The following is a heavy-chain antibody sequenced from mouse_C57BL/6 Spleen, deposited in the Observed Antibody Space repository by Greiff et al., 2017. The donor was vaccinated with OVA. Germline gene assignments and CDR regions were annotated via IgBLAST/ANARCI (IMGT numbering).Heavy chain of an antibody. CDR3: ARDEGNYDWYFDV. CDR1: GFTFSSYA. CDR2: ISDGGSYT. Sequence: EVQGVESGGGLVKPGGSLKLSCAASGFTFSSYAMSWVRQTPEKRLEWVATISDGGSYTYYPDNVTGRFTISSANAKNNLYLQRSHLKAEDTAMYYCARDEGNYDWYFDVWGTGTTVTVSS. D-gene: IGHD2-1*01. J-gene: IGHJ1*03. V-gene: IGHV5-4*01.